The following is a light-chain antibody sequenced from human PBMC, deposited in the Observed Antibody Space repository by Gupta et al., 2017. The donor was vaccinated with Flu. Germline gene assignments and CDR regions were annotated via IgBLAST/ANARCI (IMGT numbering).Light chain of an antibody. CDR3: QSADTTGAVV. J-gene: IGLJ2*01. Sequence: SYELTQPPSVSVSPGQTARITCSGDALSKQFAYWYQQRSGQAPLLVLYKDTERPSGIPERFSGSSSGTTVTLTISGVQAADEADYYCQSADTTGAVVFGGGTKLTVL. CDR2: KDT. CDR1: ALSKQF. V-gene: IGLV3-25*02.